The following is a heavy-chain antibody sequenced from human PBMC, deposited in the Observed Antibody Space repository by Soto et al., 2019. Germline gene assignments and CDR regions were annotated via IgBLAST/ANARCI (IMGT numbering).Heavy chain of an antibody. J-gene: IGHJ4*02. V-gene: IGHV4-59*08. D-gene: IGHD4-17*01. CDR2: IYSSGRT. CDR1: GGSISNYY. CDR3: ARHPTVTEYYFDY. Sequence: SETLSLTCTVSGGSISNYYWSWIRQPPGKGLEWIGYIYSSGRTNYNPSLKSRVTISVDTSKNQFSLKLSSVTAADTAVYYCARHPTVTEYYFDYWGQGTLVTVSS.